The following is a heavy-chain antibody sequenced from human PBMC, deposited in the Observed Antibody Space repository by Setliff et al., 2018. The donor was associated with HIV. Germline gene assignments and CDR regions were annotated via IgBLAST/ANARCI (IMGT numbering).Heavy chain of an antibody. Sequence: SETLSLTCTVSGGSVSSGSYYWSWIRQPPGKGLEWIGYIYYSGSTKHNPPLKSRVTISVDTSKNQFSLKLSSVIAADTAVYYCARIFGDQGYYYGMDVWGQGTTVTVSS. CDR1: GGSVSSGSYY. D-gene: IGHD3-3*01. J-gene: IGHJ6*02. CDR3: ARIFGDQGYYYGMDV. CDR2: IYYSGST. V-gene: IGHV4-61*01.